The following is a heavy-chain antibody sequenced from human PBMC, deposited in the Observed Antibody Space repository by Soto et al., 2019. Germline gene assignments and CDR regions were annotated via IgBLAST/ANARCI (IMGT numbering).Heavy chain of an antibody. CDR3: ARLRVDDYGDYVYPFVDY. J-gene: IGHJ4*02. Sequence: SETLSLTCTVSGGSISSYYWSWIRQPPGKGLQWIAYIYYTGSTNYNPSLKSRVTISLDTSKNQFSLKLSSVTAADTAVYYCARLRVDDYGDYVYPFVDYWGQGTLVTVSS. D-gene: IGHD4-17*01. V-gene: IGHV4-59*08. CDR2: IYYTGST. CDR1: GGSISSYY.